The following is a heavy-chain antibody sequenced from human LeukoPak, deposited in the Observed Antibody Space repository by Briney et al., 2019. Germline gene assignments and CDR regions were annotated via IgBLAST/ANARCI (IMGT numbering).Heavy chain of an antibody. CDR1: GGSISSGSYY. CDR3: ARENIAARRTDY. CDR2: IYTSGST. V-gene: IGHV4-61*02. Sequence: SQTLSLTCTVSGGSISSGSYYWSWIRQPAGKGLEWIGRIYTSGSTNYNPSLKSRVTISVDTSKNQFSLKLSSVTAADTAVYYCARENIAARRTDYWGQGTLVTVSS. D-gene: IGHD6-6*01. J-gene: IGHJ4*02.